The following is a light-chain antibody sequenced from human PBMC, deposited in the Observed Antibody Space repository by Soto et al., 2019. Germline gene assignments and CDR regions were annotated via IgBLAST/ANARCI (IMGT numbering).Light chain of an antibody. CDR2: KAS. Sequence: DIQMTQSPSTLSASVGDRVTITCRASQSIDNWLAWYQQKPGKAPKLLIYKASTLESGVPSRFSGSGSWTEFSLTINSLQPDDFATYHCQQYHTFRTFGQGTKVDIK. CDR3: QQYHTFRT. V-gene: IGKV1-5*03. CDR1: QSIDNW. J-gene: IGKJ1*01.